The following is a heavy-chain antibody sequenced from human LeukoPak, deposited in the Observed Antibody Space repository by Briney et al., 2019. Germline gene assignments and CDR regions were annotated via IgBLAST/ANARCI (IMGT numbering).Heavy chain of an antibody. V-gene: IGHV3-53*01. Sequence: PGGSLRLSCAASGFTFSTYAMSWVRQAPGKGLEWVSVIYTGGNTYYADSVKGRFTISRDNSKNTLYLQMNSLRAEDTAVYYCATHYDILTGYLDYWGQGTLVTVSS. CDR1: GFTFSTYA. CDR2: IYTGGNT. J-gene: IGHJ4*02. CDR3: ATHYDILTGYLDY. D-gene: IGHD3-9*01.